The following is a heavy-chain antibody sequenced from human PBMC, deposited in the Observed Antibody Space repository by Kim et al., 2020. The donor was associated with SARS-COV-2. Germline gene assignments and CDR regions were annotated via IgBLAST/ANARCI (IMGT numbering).Heavy chain of an antibody. Sequence: GESLKISCKGSGYSFTSYWIGWVRQMPGKGLEWMGIIYPGDSDTRYSPSFQGQVTISADKSISTAYLQWSSLKASDTAMYYCARLLRRGAIVATFQCWFDPWGQGTLVTVSS. V-gene: IGHV5-51*01. CDR2: IYPGDSDT. J-gene: IGHJ5*02. D-gene: IGHD5-12*01. CDR3: ARLLRRGAIVATFQCWFDP. CDR1: GYSFTSYW.